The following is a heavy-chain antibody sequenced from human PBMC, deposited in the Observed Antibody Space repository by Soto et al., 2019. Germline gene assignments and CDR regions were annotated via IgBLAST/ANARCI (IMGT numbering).Heavy chain of an antibody. CDR2: ISGSGGST. Sequence: GGSLRLSCAASGFTFNSYAMSWVRQAPGKGLEWVSAISGSGGSTYYADSVKGRFTISRDNSKNTAYLQMNSLKTEDTAVYYCRAVAGSVDYWGQGILVTVSS. J-gene: IGHJ4*02. D-gene: IGHD6-19*01. CDR1: GFTFNSYA. V-gene: IGHV3-23*01. CDR3: RAVAGSVDY.